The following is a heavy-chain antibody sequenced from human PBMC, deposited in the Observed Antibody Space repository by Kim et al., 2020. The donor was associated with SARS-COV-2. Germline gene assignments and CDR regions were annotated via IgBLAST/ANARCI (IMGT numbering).Heavy chain of an antibody. CDR3: AGYLTGYFTGVRSFDY. CDR1: GYSFTSYW. D-gene: IGHD3-9*01. V-gene: IGHV5-10-1*01. J-gene: IGHJ4*02. CDR2: IDPSDSYT. Sequence: GESLQISCKGSGYSFTSYWISWVRQMPGKGLEWMGRIDPSDSYTNYSPSFQGHVTISADKSISTAYLQWSSLKASDTAMYYCAGYLTGYFTGVRSFDYWGQGTLVTVSS.